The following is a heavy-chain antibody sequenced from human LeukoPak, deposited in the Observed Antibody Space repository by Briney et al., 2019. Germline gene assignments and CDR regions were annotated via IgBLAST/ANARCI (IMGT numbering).Heavy chain of an antibody. D-gene: IGHD3-22*01. CDR1: GGSISGGDYS. V-gene: IGHV4-31*03. Sequence: SETLSLTCTVSGGSISGGDYSWSWIRQHPGKGLEWIGSIYYTGGTYYNPSLKSRITISLDTSLNPFSLKLSSVSAADTAVYYCASNRDSSGYPFDYWGQGTLVTVSS. CDR2: IYYTGGT. J-gene: IGHJ4*02. CDR3: ASNRDSSGYPFDY.